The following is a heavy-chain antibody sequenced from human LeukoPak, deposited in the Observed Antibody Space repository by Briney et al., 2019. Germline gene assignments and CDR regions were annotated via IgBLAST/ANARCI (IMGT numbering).Heavy chain of an antibody. V-gene: IGHV1-24*01. CDR2: FDPEDGEI. Sequence: GASVKVSCKVSEYTLTELSMHWVRQAPGKGLEWLGGFDPEDGEIIYAQKFQGRVTMSDDTSTDTAYMELGSLRSDDTAEYYCAADRGDYSGSYWTAFDIWGQGTMVTVSS. D-gene: IGHD1-26*01. J-gene: IGHJ3*02. CDR3: AADRGDYSGSYWTAFDI. CDR1: EYTLTELS.